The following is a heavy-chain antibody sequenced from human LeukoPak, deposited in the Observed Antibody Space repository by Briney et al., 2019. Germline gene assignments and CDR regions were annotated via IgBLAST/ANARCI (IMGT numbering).Heavy chain of an antibody. J-gene: IGHJ4*02. CDR1: GFTFSSYP. CDR3: SKDGSGSGYFPDY. V-gene: IGHV3-23*01. Sequence: PGGFLRLSCAASGFTFSSYPMTWVRQAPGKGLEWISAISGSGGTTYYADSVKGRFTISRDNSKNTLFLQMNSLRAEDTAVYYCSKDGSGSGYFPDYWGQGTLVTVSS. CDR2: ISGSGGTT. D-gene: IGHD3-10*01.